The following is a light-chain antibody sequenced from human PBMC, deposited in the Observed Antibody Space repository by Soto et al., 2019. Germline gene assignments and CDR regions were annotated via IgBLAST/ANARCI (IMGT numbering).Light chain of an antibody. Sequence: DIQMTQSPPSLSASVGDRVTITCRASQGINNYLAWYQQTPGGVPQLLIYGASTLHSGVPSRFSGSGSGTDFTLTISSLQPEDVAAYFCQQYYGAPWAFGQGTKVDIK. CDR3: QQYYGAPWA. CDR1: QGINNY. V-gene: IGKV1-27*01. J-gene: IGKJ1*01. CDR2: GAS.